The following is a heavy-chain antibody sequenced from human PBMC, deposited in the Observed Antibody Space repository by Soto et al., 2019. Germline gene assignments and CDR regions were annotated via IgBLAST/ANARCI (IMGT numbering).Heavy chain of an antibody. Sequence: PGESLKISCQGSGYSFISYWISWVRQMPGKGLEWMGRIDPSDSYTNYSPSFQGHVTISADKSISTAYLQWSSLKASDTAMYYCARRAVAGFYYYYYGMDVWGQGTAVTVSS. D-gene: IGHD6-19*01. CDR2: IDPSDSYT. CDR1: GYSFISYW. CDR3: ARRAVAGFYYYYYGMDV. J-gene: IGHJ6*02. V-gene: IGHV5-10-1*01.